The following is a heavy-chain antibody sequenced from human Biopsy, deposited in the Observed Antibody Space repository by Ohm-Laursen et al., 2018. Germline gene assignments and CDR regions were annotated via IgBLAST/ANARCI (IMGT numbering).Heavy chain of an antibody. CDR1: DGSISSRNHC. CDR2: VYYSGST. D-gene: IGHD3-3*01. J-gene: IGHJ4*02. V-gene: IGHV4-39*01. Sequence: SETLSLTCSVSDGSISSRNHCWGWLRQPPGKGLEWIGHVYYSGSTFYNSSLESRVTVSVDTSKNQFHLRLTSMSASDTAVYYCARHSLDDFWSGAHYYFDYWGLGTLVTVSS. CDR3: ARHSLDDFWSGAHYYFDY.